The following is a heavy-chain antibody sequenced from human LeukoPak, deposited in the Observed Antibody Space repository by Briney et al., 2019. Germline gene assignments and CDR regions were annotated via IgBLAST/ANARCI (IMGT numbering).Heavy chain of an antibody. J-gene: IGHJ4*02. CDR3: ARVRGYSSGWYGYYFDS. D-gene: IGHD6-19*01. CDR2: IYYSGST. V-gene: IGHV4-59*01. CDR1: GGSISSYY. Sequence: SETLSLTCTVSGGSISSYYWSWIRQPPGKGLEWIGYIYYSGSTNYNPSLKSRVTISVDTSKNQFSLKLSSVTAADTAVYYCARVRGYSSGWYGYYFDSWGQGTLVTVSS.